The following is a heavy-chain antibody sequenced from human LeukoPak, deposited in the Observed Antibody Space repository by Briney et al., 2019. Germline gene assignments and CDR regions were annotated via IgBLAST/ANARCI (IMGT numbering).Heavy chain of an antibody. Sequence: ASVKVSCKVSGYTLTELSMHWVRQAPGKGLEWMGGFDPEDGETIYAQKFQGRVTMTEDTSTDTAYMELSSLRPEDTAVYYCATGSYGSGSYIPPLDYWGQGTLVTVSS. J-gene: IGHJ4*02. V-gene: IGHV1-24*01. D-gene: IGHD3-10*01. CDR3: ATGSYGSGSYIPPLDY. CDR1: GYTLTELS. CDR2: FDPEDGET.